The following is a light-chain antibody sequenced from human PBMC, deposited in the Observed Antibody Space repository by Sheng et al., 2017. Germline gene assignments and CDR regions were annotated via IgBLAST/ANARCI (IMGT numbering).Light chain of an antibody. Sequence: EIVLTQSPGTLSLSPGERATLSCRASQSVSSNLAWYQQKPGQAPRLLIYDASNRASGIPARFRGSGSGPDFTLTISSLEPEDFAVYYCQQRSGWPRTFGQGTRLET. CDR1: QSVSSN. CDR2: DAS. V-gene: IGKV3-11*01. CDR3: QQRSGWPRT. J-gene: IGKJ5*01.